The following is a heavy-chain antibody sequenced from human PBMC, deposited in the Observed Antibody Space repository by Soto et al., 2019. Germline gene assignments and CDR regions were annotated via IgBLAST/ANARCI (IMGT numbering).Heavy chain of an antibody. Sequence: EVQLVESGGGLVQPGGSLRLSCAASGFTFSRYWVSWVRQAPRKGLEWVANIKQDGSEKYYVDSVKGRFTISRDNAKNSVYLQMNSLRAEDTAVYYCVRDFEGIYGYGPFEYWGQGTLVTVSS. V-gene: IGHV3-7*03. D-gene: IGHD5-18*01. CDR2: IKQDGSEK. CDR3: VRDFEGIYGYGPFEY. J-gene: IGHJ4*02. CDR1: GFTFSRYW.